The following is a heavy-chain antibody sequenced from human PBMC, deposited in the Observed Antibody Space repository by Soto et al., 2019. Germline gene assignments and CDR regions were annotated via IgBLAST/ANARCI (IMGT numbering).Heavy chain of an antibody. CDR3: ASMRIPEMSWNNVPGPYWYFDL. V-gene: IGHV1-2*02. J-gene: IGHJ2*01. CDR1: EYTFTDYY. CDR2: INPNSGGT. Sequence: QVQLVQSGAEVKKPGASVKVSCKASEYTFTDYYIHWVRQAPGQGLEWMGWINPNSGGTNYAQKFQGRVTLTRDTSISTAYMELSRLRSDDTAVYYCASMRIPEMSWNNVPGPYWYFDLWGRGTLVTVSS. D-gene: IGHD1-1*01.